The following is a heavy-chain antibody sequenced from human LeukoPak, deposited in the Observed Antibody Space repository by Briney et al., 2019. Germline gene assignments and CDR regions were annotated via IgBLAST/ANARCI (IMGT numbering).Heavy chain of an antibody. CDR3: ARDRRSGYSLDNYYYYYYMDV. D-gene: IGHD3-3*01. J-gene: IGHJ6*03. CDR1: GGSFSGYY. Sequence: PSETLSLTCAVYGGSFSGYYWSWIRQPPGKGLEWIGSIYYSGSTYYNPALKSRVTISADTSKNQFSLKLSSVTAADTAVYYCARDRRSGYSLDNYYYYYYMDVWGKGTTVTVS. CDR2: IYYSGST. V-gene: IGHV4-34*01.